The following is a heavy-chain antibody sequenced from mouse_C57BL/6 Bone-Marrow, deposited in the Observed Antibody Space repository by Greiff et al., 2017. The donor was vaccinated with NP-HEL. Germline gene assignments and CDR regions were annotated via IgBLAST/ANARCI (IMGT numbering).Heavy chain of an antibody. Sequence: EVMLVESGGGLVKPGGSLKLSCAASGFTFSSYAMSWVRQTPEKRLEWVATISDGGSYTYYPDNVKGRFTISRDNAKNNLYLQMSHLKSEDTAMLLCARDLLYGGQRTTLSVST. CDR1: GFTFSSYA. CDR3: ARDLLY. V-gene: IGHV5-4*01. D-gene: IGHD2-1*01. CDR2: ISDGGSYT. J-gene: IGHJ2*01.